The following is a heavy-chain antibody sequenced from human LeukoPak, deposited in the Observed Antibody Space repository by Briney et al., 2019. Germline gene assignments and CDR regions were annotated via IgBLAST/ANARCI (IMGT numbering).Heavy chain of an antibody. D-gene: IGHD6-13*01. J-gene: IGHJ4*02. CDR3: ASAIAAAGTWFDY. V-gene: IGHV4-4*02. CDR2: IYHSGST. Sequence: PSQTLSLTCTVSGGSISSSNWWSWVRQPPGKGLEWIGEIYHSGSTNYNPSLKSRVTISVDKSKNQFSLKLSSVTAADTAVYYCASAIAAAGTWFDYWGQGTLVTVSS. CDR1: GGSISSSNW.